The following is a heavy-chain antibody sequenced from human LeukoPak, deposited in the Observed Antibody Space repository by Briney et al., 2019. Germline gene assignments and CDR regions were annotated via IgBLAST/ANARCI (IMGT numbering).Heavy chain of an antibody. D-gene: IGHD7-27*01. V-gene: IGHV4-30-2*01. CDR1: GGSISSGGYS. J-gene: IGHJ6*02. CDR2: IYHSGST. Sequence: SQTLSLTCAVSGGSISSGGYSWSWIRQPPGKGLEWIGYIYHSGSTYYNPSLKSRVTISVDRSKNQFSLKLSSVTAADTAVYYCARTLTSPYYYGMDVWGQGTTVTVSS. CDR3: ARTLTSPYYYGMDV.